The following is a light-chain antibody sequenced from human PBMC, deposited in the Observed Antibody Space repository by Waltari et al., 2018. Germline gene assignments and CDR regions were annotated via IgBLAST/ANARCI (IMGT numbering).Light chain of an antibody. CDR1: QSVTNY. CDR3: QERSNWVFT. Sequence: EIVLTQSPATLSLSPGERATLPCRASQSVTNYLAWYQQKPGQAPRLLIYDASNRATGIPARCSGSGSGTDFTLTISSLEPEDFAVYYCQERSNWVFTFGPGTKVDI. V-gene: IGKV3-11*01. CDR2: DAS. J-gene: IGKJ3*01.